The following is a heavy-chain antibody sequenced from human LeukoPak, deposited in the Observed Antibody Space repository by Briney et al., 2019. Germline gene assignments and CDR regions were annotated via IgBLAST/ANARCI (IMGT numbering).Heavy chain of an antibody. J-gene: IGHJ6*02. Sequence: PSETLSLTCAVYGGSFSGYYWSWIRQPPGKGLEWIGEINHSGSTNYNPSLKSRVTISVDTSKNQFSLKLSSVTAADTAVYYCARSQVSGIAAAGRALYYYYYGMDVWGQGTTVTVSS. CDR3: ARSQVSGIAAAGRALYYYYYGMDV. D-gene: IGHD6-13*01. CDR2: INHSGST. CDR1: GGSFSGYY. V-gene: IGHV4-34*01.